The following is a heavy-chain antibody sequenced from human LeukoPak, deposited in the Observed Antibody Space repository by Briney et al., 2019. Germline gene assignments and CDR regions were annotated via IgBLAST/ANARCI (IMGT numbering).Heavy chain of an antibody. Sequence: PSETLSLTCTVSGGSISSYYWSWIRQPPRKGLEWIGYIYYSGSTNYNPSLKSRVTISVDTSKNQFSLKLSSVTAADTAVYYCARTVNTAFAYYYYYMDVWGKGTTVTVSS. J-gene: IGHJ6*03. CDR3: ARTVNTAFAYYYYYMDV. CDR1: GGSISSYY. V-gene: IGHV4-59*01. D-gene: IGHD5-18*01. CDR2: IYYSGST.